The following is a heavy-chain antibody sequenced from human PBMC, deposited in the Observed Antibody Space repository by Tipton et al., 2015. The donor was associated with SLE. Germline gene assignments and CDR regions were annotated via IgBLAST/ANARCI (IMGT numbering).Heavy chain of an antibody. Sequence: TLSLTCAVYGGSFSNYNWTWVRQSPGEGLAWIGEVNHRGIINYNPSLESRVTISIDTSKNQFSLKLRSVTAADTAVYYCAGKWDVWGQGTKVTVSS. CDR3: AGKWDV. CDR1: GGSFSNYN. J-gene: IGHJ3*01. D-gene: IGHD2-8*01. CDR2: VNHRGII. V-gene: IGHV4-34*01.